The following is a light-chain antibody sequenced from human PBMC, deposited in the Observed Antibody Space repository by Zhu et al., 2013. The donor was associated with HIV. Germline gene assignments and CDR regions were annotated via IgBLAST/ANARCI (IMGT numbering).Light chain of an antibody. V-gene: IGLV3-19*01. CDR3: QVWDTSSDHRYV. CDR1: SLRNSY. CDR2: GKN. J-gene: IGLJ1*01. Sequence: SSELTQDPAVSVALGQTVRITCQGDSLRNSYAGWYQQKPGQAPLLVVYGKNNRPSGIPERFSGSNSGNTATLTISRVEAGDEADYYCQVWDTSSDHRYVFGTGTKVTVL.